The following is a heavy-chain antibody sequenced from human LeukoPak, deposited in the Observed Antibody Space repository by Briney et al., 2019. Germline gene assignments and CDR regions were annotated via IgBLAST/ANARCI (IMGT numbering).Heavy chain of an antibody. CDR1: GFTFSSYA. Sequence: HPGGSLRLSCAASGFTFSSYAMHWVRQAPGKGLEWVAVISYDGSNKYYADSVKGRFTISRDSSKNTLYLQMNSLRAEDTAVYYCARDQEEVVIFLFDYWGQGTLVTVSS. V-gene: IGHV3-30*04. CDR3: ARDQEEVVIFLFDY. CDR2: ISYDGSNK. D-gene: IGHD3-22*01. J-gene: IGHJ4*02.